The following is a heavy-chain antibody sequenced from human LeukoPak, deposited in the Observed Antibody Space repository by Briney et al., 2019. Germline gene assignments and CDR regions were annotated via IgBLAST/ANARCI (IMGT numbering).Heavy chain of an antibody. Sequence: GGSLRLSCTTSGITFSNSWMSWVRQAPGKGVEWVATIRPDGSEGYYADSVRGRFTISRDNSKNSFYLQMSSLRAEDTGVFYCARDVAYSAFDYWGQGTLVTVSS. CDR3: ARDVAYSAFDY. D-gene: IGHD2-21*01. CDR1: GITFSNSW. CDR2: IRPDGSEG. J-gene: IGHJ4*02. V-gene: IGHV3-7*01.